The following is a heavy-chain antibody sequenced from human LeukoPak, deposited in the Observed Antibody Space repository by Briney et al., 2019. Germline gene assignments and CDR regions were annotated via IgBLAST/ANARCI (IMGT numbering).Heavy chain of an antibody. CDR3: AREGSGSHVNWFDP. CDR1: GTYW. D-gene: IGHD1-26*01. CDR2: INSDGSWT. J-gene: IGHJ5*02. Sequence: GGSLRLSCAASGTYWMHWVRQAPGKGLVWVSHINSDGSWTGYADSVKGRFTISKDNAKNTVSLQMNNLRAEDTAVYYCAREGSGSHVNWFDPWGQGTLVTVSS. V-gene: IGHV3-74*01.